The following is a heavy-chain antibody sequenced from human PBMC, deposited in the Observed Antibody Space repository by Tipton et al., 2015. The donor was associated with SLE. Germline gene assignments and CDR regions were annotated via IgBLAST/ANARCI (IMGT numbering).Heavy chain of an antibody. D-gene: IGHD3-10*01. CDR2: IYSGGST. V-gene: IGHV3-53*05. CDR3: ARPCITMVQGVIITFDGMDV. J-gene: IGHJ6*02. Sequence: SLRLSCVASGFTVSSNYMSWVRQAPGKGLEWVSVIYSGGSTYYADSVKGRFTISRDNSKNTLYLQMNSLRAEDTAVYYCARPCITMVQGVIITFDGMDVWGQGTTVTVSS. CDR1: GFTVSSNY.